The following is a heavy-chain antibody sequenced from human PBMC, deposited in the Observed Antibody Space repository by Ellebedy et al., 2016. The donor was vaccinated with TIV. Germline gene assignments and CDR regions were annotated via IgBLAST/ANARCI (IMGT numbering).Heavy chain of an antibody. J-gene: IGHJ4*02. CDR2: ISGRGEST. CDR1: GFLFSDYA. Sequence: PGGSLRLSCATSGFLFSDYAISWVRQPPGKGLEWVSTISGRGESTFAADSVKGRFTMSRDFSKRTVYLQMTSLRVEDTAVYYCATQLWNTEFWGQGTLVIVSS. CDR3: ATQLWNTEF. V-gene: IGHV3-23*01. D-gene: IGHD5-24*01.